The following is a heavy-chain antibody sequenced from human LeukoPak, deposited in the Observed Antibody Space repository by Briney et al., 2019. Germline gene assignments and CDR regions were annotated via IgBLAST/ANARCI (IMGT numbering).Heavy chain of an antibody. CDR2: IRSKAYGGTT. D-gene: IGHD6-6*01. J-gene: IGHJ4*02. V-gene: IGHV3-49*04. CDR1: GFTFGDYA. Sequence: GGSLRLSRTASGFTFGDYAMSWVRQAPGKGLEWVGFIRSKAYGGTTEYAASVKGRFTISRDDSKSIAYLQTNSQKTEDTAVYYCTRAPSGSSATYYFDYWGQGTLVTVSS. CDR3: TRAPSGSSATYYFDY.